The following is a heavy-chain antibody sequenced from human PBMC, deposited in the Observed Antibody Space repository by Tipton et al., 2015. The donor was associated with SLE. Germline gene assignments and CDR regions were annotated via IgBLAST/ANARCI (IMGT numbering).Heavy chain of an antibody. Sequence: QLVQSGRGVVQPGRSLRLSCAASGFTFSSYAMHWVRQAPGKGLEWVAVISYDGSNKYYADSVKGRFTISRDNSKNTLYLQMNSLRAEDTAVYYCARVLRFLEWPFDYWGQGTLVTVSS. V-gene: IGHV3-30*04. J-gene: IGHJ4*02. CDR1: GFTFSSYA. CDR3: ARVLRFLEWPFDY. D-gene: IGHD3-3*01. CDR2: ISYDGSNK.